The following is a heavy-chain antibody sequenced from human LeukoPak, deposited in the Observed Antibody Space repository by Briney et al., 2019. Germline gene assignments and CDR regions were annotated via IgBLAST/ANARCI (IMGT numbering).Heavy chain of an antibody. J-gene: IGHJ4*02. D-gene: IGHD3-10*01. CDR2: INQDGTEK. Sequence: GGSLRLSCAASGFPFTTYWMSWVRQAPGKGLEWVAHINQDGTEKYYVDSVKGRFTISRDYAKNSLYLQMNSLRVEDTAVYYCAKVAKYYYGPETYYFFEQWGQGTPVTVSS. V-gene: IGHV3-7*01. CDR1: GFPFTTYW. CDR3: AKVAKYYYGPETYYFFEQ.